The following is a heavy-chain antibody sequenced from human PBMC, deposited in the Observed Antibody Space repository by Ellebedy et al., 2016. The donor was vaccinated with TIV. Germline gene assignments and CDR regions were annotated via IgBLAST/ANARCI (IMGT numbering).Heavy chain of an antibody. CDR2: MYYSGTF. V-gene: IGHV4-61*01. CDR3: ASGRGRTGLGY. J-gene: IGHJ4*02. D-gene: IGHD3/OR15-3a*01. CDR1: GDSVSTPKYS. Sequence: MPSETLSLTCTVSGDSVSTPKYSWNWIRQPPGKGLEWIGYMYYSGTFNYNPSLRSRVTITLDTSKNQFSLRLTSVTAAETAVYYCASGRGRTGLGYWGQGTLVTVSS.